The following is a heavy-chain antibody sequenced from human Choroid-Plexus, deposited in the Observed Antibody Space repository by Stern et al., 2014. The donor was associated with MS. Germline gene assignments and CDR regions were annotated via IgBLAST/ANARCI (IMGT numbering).Heavy chain of an antibody. CDR3: AKDRQYLTYFFDH. CDR2: LSHDGSNK. D-gene: IGHD2/OR15-2a*01. V-gene: IGHV3-30*18. Sequence: VQLVESGGGVVQPGRPLRLSCVASGFTFGSCSMHWVPQAPGKGLEWVAGLSHDGSNKYYADSVKGRFTISRDNSQNTLYMQMSSLRPEDTAVYYCAKDRQYLTYFFDHWGQGSLVTVSS. J-gene: IGHJ5*02. CDR1: GFTFGSCS.